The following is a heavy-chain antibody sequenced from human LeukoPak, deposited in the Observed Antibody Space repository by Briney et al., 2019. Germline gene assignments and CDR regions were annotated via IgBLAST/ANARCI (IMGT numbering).Heavy chain of an antibody. CDR1: GGSISSYY. CDR3: ARVRDGYNYYYYYYMDV. CDR2: IYTSGST. J-gene: IGHJ6*03. Sequence: ASETLSLTCTVSGGSISSYYWSWIRQPAGKGLEWIGRIYTSGSTNYNPSLKSRVTISVDTSKNQFSLKLSSVTAADTAVYYCARVRDGYNYYYYYYMDVWGKGTTVTVSS. D-gene: IGHD5-24*01. V-gene: IGHV4-4*07.